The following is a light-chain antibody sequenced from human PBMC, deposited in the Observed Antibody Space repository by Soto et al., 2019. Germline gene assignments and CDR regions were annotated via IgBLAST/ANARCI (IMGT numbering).Light chain of an antibody. Sequence: EVVLTQSPATLSLSPGETATLSCRASQTVIEYLAWFQQKPGQAPRLLIYDTSNRATGVPPRFSGSGSGTDFTLTISSLEAEDVAVYYCKQRYRWPPITFGQGTRLEIK. V-gene: IGKV3-11*01. CDR1: QTVIEY. CDR2: DTS. CDR3: KQRYRWPPIT. J-gene: IGKJ5*01.